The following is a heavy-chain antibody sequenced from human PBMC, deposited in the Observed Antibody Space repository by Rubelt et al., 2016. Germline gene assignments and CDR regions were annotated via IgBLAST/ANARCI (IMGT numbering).Heavy chain of an antibody. V-gene: IGHV4-39*07. CDR1: GGSISSSSYY. CDR3: ARAVSYYDSSGYGYYYYMDV. Sequence: QLQLQESGPGLVKPSETLSLTCTVSGGSISSSSYYWGWIRQPPGKGLEWIGSIYYSGSTYYNPSLKSRVTRSVDTAKNQFSLKLSLVTAADTAVYYCARAVSYYDSSGYGYYYYMDVWGKGTTVTVSS. CDR2: IYYSGST. J-gene: IGHJ6*03. D-gene: IGHD3-22*01.